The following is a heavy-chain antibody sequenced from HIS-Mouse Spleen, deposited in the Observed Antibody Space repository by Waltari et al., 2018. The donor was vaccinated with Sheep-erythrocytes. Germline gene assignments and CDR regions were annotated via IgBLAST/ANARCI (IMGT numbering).Heavy chain of an antibody. Sequence: QLQLQESGPGLVKPSETLSLTCTVSGGSISSSSYYWGWIRQPPGKGLEWIGSIYYRGSTYYNPSLKSRVTISVDTSKNQFSLKLSSVTAADTAVYYCARDAEVSIAARSYYFDYWGQGTLVTVSS. CDR3: ARDAEVSIAARSYYFDY. D-gene: IGHD6-6*01. V-gene: IGHV4-39*07. CDR2: IYYRGST. CDR1: GGSISSSSYY. J-gene: IGHJ4*02.